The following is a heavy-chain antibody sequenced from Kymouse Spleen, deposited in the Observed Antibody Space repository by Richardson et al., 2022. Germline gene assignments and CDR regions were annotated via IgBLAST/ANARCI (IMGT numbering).Heavy chain of an antibody. J-gene: IGHJ6*02. V-gene: IGHV4-39*01. CDR2: IYYSGST. CDR3: ARRGYDFWSGYYPYYYYYGMDV. CDR1: GGSISSSSYY. Sequence: QLQLQESGPGLVKPSETLSLTCTVSGGSISSSSYYWGWIRQPPGKGLEWIGSIYYSGSTYYNPSLKSRVTISVDTSKNQFSLKLSSVTAADTAVYYCARRGYDFWSGYYPYYYYYGMDVWGQGTTVTVSS. D-gene: IGHD3-3*01.